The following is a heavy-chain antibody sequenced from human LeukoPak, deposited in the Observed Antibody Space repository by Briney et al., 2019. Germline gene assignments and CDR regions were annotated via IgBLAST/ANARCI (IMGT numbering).Heavy chain of an antibody. CDR3: AKDRSGSDYFDY. D-gene: IGHD1-14*01. J-gene: IGHJ4*02. V-gene: IGHV3-23*01. Sequence: GGSLRLSCAASGFTFNTYAMSWVRQAPGKGLEGVSSISASGAGTYYADSVKGRFTISRDNSEKTVYLQTNSLRAEDTAIYYCAKDRSGSDYFDYWGQGTLVTVSS. CDR2: ISASGAGT. CDR1: GFTFNTYA.